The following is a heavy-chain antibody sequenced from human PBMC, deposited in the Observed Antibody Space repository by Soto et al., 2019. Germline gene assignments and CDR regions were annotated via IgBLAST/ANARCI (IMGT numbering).Heavy chain of an antibody. Sequence: PSETLSLTCTVSGGSISSYYWSWIRQPPGEGPEWIGYIYYSGSTNYNPSLKSRVTISVDTSKNQFSLKLSSVTAADTAVYYCARGDGWGSDFDYWGQGTLVTVSS. V-gene: IGHV4-59*01. CDR3: ARGDGWGSDFDY. CDR2: IYYSGST. CDR1: GGSISSYY. D-gene: IGHD7-27*01. J-gene: IGHJ4*02.